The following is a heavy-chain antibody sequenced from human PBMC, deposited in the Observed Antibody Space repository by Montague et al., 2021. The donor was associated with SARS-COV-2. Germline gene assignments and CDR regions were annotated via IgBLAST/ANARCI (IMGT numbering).Heavy chain of an antibody. CDR3: ARTTDCGYSYGRCTYAFDI. J-gene: IGHJ3*02. CDR1: GFSLSTSGVG. V-gene: IGHV2-5*01. D-gene: IGHD5-18*01. CDR2: XXWNDDK. Sequence: PALVKPTQTLTLTCTFSGFSLSTSGVGVGWIRQPPGKALEWLALXXWNDDKRYSPSLKSRLTITKDTSKNQVVLTMTNMDPVDTATYYCARTTDCGYSYGRCTYAFDIWGQGTMVTVSS.